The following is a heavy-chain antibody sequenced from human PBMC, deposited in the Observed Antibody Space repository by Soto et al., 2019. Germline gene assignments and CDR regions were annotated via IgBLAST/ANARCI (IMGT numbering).Heavy chain of an antibody. CDR2: IYYSGST. CDR3: ARGSYGSGSDW. J-gene: IGHJ4*02. D-gene: IGHD3-10*01. Sequence: QVQLQESGPGLVKPSQTLSLTCTVSGGSISSGGYYWSWIRQHPGKGLEWIGYIYYSGSTYYNPSLKSXXTXSXXTSKNQFSLKLSSVTAADTAVYYCARGSYGSGSDWWGQGTLVTVSS. CDR1: GGSISSGGYY. V-gene: IGHV4-31*03.